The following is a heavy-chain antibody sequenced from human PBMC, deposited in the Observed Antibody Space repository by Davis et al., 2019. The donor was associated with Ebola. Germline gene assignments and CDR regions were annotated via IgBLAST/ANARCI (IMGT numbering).Heavy chain of an antibody. Sequence: AASVKVSCKAFGYTFTSYSIHWVRQAPGQGLEWMGIVNPSGGSTTYAQKFQGRVTMTRDTSTSTVYMELRSLRSEDTAVYYCASGTYYGSGSYIDYWGQGTLVTVSS. CDR3: ASGTYYGSGSYIDY. V-gene: IGHV1-46*01. J-gene: IGHJ4*02. CDR1: GYTFTSYS. D-gene: IGHD3-10*01. CDR2: VNPSGGST.